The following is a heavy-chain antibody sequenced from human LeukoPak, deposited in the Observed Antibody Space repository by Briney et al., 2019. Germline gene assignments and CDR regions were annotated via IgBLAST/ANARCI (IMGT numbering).Heavy chain of an antibody. J-gene: IGHJ4*02. Sequence: SETLSLTCTVSGGSVSSGDYYWSWIRQPPGKGLEWIGYIYYSGSTYYNPSVKSRVTISVDTSKNQFSLKLSSVTAADTAVYYCARSEWELRDFDYWGQGTLVTVSS. V-gene: IGHV4-30-4*01. CDR3: ARSEWELRDFDY. D-gene: IGHD1-26*01. CDR1: GGSVSSGDYY. CDR2: IYYSGST.